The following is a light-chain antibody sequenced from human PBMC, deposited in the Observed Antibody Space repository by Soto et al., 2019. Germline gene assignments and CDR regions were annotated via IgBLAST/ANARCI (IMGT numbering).Light chain of an antibody. CDR3: QQYYQWPSYT. Sequence: EIVLTQSPASLSVSPGERVTLSCRASQSVGISLAWYQQKSGQPPRLLIYGASTRATGVPVRFSGSGSGSGSGTEFTLTIGSLQSEDFAVYYCQQYYQWPSYTFGQGTKVDI. CDR2: GAS. J-gene: IGKJ2*01. CDR1: QSVGIS. V-gene: IGKV3-15*01.